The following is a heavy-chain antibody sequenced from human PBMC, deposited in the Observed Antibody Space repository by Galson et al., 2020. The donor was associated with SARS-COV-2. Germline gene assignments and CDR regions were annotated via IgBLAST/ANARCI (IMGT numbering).Heavy chain of an antibody. J-gene: IGHJ6*02. CDR1: RFIFSSYG. Sequence: GGSLRLSCAASRFIFSSYGMHWVRQAPGKGLEWVAVISYDGTNKYYSESVKGRFTISRDNSKNTLYLQMNSLRAEDTAVYYCAKDFIAGEDYDFGMDVWGQGTTVTVSS. CDR3: AKDFIAGEDYDFGMDV. CDR2: ISYDGTNK. D-gene: IGHD6-13*01. V-gene: IGHV3-30*18.